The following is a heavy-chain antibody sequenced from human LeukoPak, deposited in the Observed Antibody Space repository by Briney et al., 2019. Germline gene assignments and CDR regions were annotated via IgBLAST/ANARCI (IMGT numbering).Heavy chain of an antibody. Sequence: GGSLRLSCAASGFTFDDYAMHWVRQAPGKGLEWVSGISWNSGSIGYADSVKGRFTISRDNSKNTLYLQMNSLRAEDTAVYYCAKEGLEPLSGWAHFDYWGQGTLVTVSS. CDR1: GFTFDDYA. D-gene: IGHD6-19*01. J-gene: IGHJ4*02. V-gene: IGHV3-9*01. CDR2: ISWNSGSI. CDR3: AKEGLEPLSGWAHFDY.